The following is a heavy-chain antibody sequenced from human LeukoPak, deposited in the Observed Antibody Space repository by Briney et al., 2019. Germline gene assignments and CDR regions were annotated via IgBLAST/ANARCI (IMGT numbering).Heavy chain of an antibody. CDR3: ASVSSALLWFGRNYGMDV. CDR1: GGSISSHY. V-gene: IGHV4-59*11. J-gene: IGHJ6*02. CDR2: ISYSGST. D-gene: IGHD3-10*01. Sequence: PSETLSLTCTVSGGSISSHYWNWIRQPPGKGLEWIGYISYSGSTNYNPSLKSRVTMSLDTSKNHFSLKLSSVTAADTAVYYCASVSSALLWFGRNYGMDVWGQGTTVTVSS.